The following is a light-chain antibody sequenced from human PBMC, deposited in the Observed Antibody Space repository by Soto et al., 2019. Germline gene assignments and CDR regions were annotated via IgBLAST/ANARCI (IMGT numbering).Light chain of an antibody. Sequence: EIVFTQSPGTLSLSPGERLTLSCRASQSISSNYLAWYQQKPGQAPRLLVYGASTRDTGIPARFSGSGSGTEFTLTISSLQSQDFAVYYCQHYYNWPRTFGQGTKVDIK. CDR3: QHYYNWPRT. CDR1: QSISSN. J-gene: IGKJ1*01. CDR2: GAS. V-gene: IGKV3-15*01.